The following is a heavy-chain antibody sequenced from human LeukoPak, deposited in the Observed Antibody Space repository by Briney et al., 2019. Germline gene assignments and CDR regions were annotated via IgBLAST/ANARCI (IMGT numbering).Heavy chain of an antibody. D-gene: IGHD6-6*01. CDR2: IGGSGDST. Sequence: GGSLRLSCAASGFTFNSYAMSWVRQAPGKGLEWVSAIGGSGDSTYYADSVKGRFTISRDNSKNTLYLQMSSLRAEDTAVYYCAKGSGRQQLVSTPPFDYWGQGTLVTVSS. CDR3: AKGSGRQQLVSTPPFDY. J-gene: IGHJ4*02. V-gene: IGHV3-23*01. CDR1: GFTFNSYA.